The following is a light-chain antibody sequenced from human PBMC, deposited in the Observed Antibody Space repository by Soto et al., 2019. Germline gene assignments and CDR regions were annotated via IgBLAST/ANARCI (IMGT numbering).Light chain of an antibody. J-gene: IGKJ4*01. CDR3: QQRSSWPHT. V-gene: IGKV3-11*01. Sequence: EIVLTQSPATLSLSPGERATLSCRASQSVSSYLAWHQQKPGQAPRLLIYDASNRATGIPARFSGSGSGTDFTLSISSLEPEDFAVYYCQQRSSWPHTFGGGTKVEIK. CDR1: QSVSSY. CDR2: DAS.